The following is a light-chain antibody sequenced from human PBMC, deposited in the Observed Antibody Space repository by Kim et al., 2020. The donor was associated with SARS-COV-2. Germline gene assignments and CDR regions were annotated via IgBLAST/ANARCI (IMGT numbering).Light chain of an antibody. CDR1: NIETKN. Sequence: APGDTARIVCGGDNIETKNVHWYQQRPGQAPVLVFRFNDDRPSGIPGRFSGSNSGNTATLTIASVEAGDEADYFCQVCAGTDDHPVFGGGTQLTVL. CDR2: FND. CDR3: QVCAGTDDHPV. J-gene: IGLJ3*02. V-gene: IGLV3-21*04.